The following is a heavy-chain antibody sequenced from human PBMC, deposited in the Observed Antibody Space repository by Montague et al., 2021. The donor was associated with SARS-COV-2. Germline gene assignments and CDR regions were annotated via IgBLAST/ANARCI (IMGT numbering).Heavy chain of an antibody. Sequence: TLSLTCTVSGGSVSSRSHCWSWIRQPAGKGLEWIGHIYATGSANYNTSLESRVTMSVDTSTNQFSLRLNSVTAADTAVYYCTRVVVVVPASPAPTLFDPWGQGILVTVSS. CDR1: GGSVSSRSHC. D-gene: IGHD2-15*01. V-gene: IGHV4-61*09. CDR3: TRVVVVVPASPAPTLFDP. CDR2: IYATGSA. J-gene: IGHJ5*02.